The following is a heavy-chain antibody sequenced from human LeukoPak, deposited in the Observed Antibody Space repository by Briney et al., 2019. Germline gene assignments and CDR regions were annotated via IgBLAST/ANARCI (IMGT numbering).Heavy chain of an antibody. CDR2: IYYSGST. V-gene: IGHV4-39*01. J-gene: IGHJ4*02. CDR3: ASRNDILTGYVFDF. Sequence: KTSETLSLTCTVSGGSVSSSIYYWGWIRQPPGKGLEWIGSIYYSGSTSYNPSLKSRVTISVDTYKNQFSLKLTSVTAADTAVYYCASRNDILTGYVFDFWGQGTLVTVSS. CDR1: GGSVSSSIYY. D-gene: IGHD3-9*01.